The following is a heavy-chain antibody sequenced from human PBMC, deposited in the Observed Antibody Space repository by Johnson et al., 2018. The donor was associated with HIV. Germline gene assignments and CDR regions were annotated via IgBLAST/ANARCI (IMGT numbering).Heavy chain of an antibody. CDR3: ARDVTAGNDAFDI. V-gene: IGHV3-66*02. CDR1: GFTVSSNY. D-gene: IGHD1-1*01. CDR2: IYSGGRS. Sequence: VQLVESGGGLVQPGGSLRLSCAASGFTVSSNYMSWVRQAPGKGLAWVSVIYSGGRSYYADSVKGRLTLSRDNSNNTLYLQMNSLRAEDTAVYYCARDVTAGNDAFDIWGQGTMVTVSS. J-gene: IGHJ3*02.